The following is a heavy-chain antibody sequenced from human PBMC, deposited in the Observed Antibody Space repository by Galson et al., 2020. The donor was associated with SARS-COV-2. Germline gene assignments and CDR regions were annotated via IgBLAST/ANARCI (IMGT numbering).Heavy chain of an antibody. CDR1: GFSFSNYP. CDR3: ARAAGEGLSSRYPRIYFDY. D-gene: IGHD3-3*01. J-gene: IGHJ4*02. V-gene: IGHV3-30*04. CDR2: TSYDGRNI. Sequence: GGSLRLSCAASGFSFSNYPMHWVRQAPGKGLEWVAVTSYDGRNIYYAAPVKGRSTISRDNSKNTLYLQMSSLGSEDTALYYCARAAGEGLSSRYPRIYFDYWGQGTLVTVSS.